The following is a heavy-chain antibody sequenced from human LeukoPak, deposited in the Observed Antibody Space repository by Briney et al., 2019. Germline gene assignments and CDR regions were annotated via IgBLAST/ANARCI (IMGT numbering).Heavy chain of an antibody. CDR1: GFTLSSYA. J-gene: IGHJ4*02. D-gene: IGHD1-26*01. CDR2: ISGSGGST. V-gene: IGHV3-23*01. CDR3: AKAFRGADFDY. Sequence: GGSLRFSCAASGFTLSSYAMSWVRQAPGKGLEWVSAISGSGGSTYYADSVKGRFTISRDNSKNTLYLQMNSLRAEDTAVYYCAKAFRGADFDYWGQGTLVTVSS.